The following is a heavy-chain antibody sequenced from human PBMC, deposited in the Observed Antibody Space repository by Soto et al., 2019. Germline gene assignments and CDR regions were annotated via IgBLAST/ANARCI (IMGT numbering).Heavy chain of an antibody. CDR1: GFAFSSSA. J-gene: IGHJ4*02. CDR3: AKWPPSPKMGVTSH. CDR2: ITVAGGGI. Sequence: EVQLLESGGGLVQPGGSLRLACASYGFAFSSSAMAWIRQTPVKGLQWVSAITVAGGGIYYADSVKGRFTISRDNSKKTLYLQMNGLSAEDTALYFCAKWPPSPKMGVTSHWGQGTLVTVSS. D-gene: IGHD1-26*01. V-gene: IGHV3-23*01.